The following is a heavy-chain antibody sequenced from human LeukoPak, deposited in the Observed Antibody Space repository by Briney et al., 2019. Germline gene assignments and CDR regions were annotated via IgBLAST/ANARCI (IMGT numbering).Heavy chain of an antibody. CDR1: GGSISSYY. V-gene: IGHV4-59*01. J-gene: IGHJ4*02. CDR3: ARESSERWALTKDTAMAYFDY. Sequence: PSETLSLTCTVSGGSISSYYWSWIRQPPGRGLQWIGYIYYSGSTNYNPSLKSRVTISVDTSKNQFSLKLSSVSAADTAVYYCARESSERWALTKDTAMAYFDYWGQGTLVTVSS. CDR2: IYYSGST. D-gene: IGHD5-18*01.